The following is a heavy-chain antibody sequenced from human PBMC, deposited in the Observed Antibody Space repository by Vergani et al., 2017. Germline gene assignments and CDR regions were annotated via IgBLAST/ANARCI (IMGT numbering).Heavy chain of an antibody. J-gene: IGHJ4*02. CDR3: AVRPRVNLVGGDIVTKRTFDY. CDR1: GESFSSFY. V-gene: IGHV4-34*02. D-gene: IGHD3-10*01. Sequence: QVQLQQWGAGVVKPSGTLSLTCAVFGESFSSFYWSWIRQPPGKGLEWIGEIKNDGPTNYNPSLESRVTVSRDTAKNQFSLNLMSVTAADTAMYYCAVRPRVNLVGGDIVTKRTFDYWSQGSLVTVSS. CDR2: IKNDGPT.